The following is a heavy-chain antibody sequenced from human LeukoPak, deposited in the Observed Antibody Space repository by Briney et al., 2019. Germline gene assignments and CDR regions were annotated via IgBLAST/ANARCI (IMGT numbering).Heavy chain of an antibody. D-gene: IGHD4-17*01. Sequence: PSETLSLTCTASSGSISSTSYYWSWIRQPPGKGLEWIGEINHSGGTNYNPSLKSRVTISLDTSKNHFSLKLTSVTAADTAVYYCASDDYGDLVNAFDIWGQGTMVTVSS. CDR1: SGSISSTSYY. CDR3: ASDDYGDLVNAFDI. J-gene: IGHJ3*02. V-gene: IGHV4-39*02. CDR2: INHSGGT.